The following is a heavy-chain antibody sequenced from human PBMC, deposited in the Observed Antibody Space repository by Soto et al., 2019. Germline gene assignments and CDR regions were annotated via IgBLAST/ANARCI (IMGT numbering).Heavy chain of an antibody. Sequence: EVQLVASGGGLVQPGGSLRLSCAASGFTVGNNYMNWVRQAPGKGLEWVSVIYSGGRTDYADSVKGRFTISRDSSKNTLFLQMNSLRAEDTAIYYCAARAVAAPRWGQGTLVTVSS. D-gene: IGHD6-19*01. V-gene: IGHV3-66*01. CDR1: GFTVGNNY. CDR2: IYSGGRT. J-gene: IGHJ4*02. CDR3: AARAVAAPR.